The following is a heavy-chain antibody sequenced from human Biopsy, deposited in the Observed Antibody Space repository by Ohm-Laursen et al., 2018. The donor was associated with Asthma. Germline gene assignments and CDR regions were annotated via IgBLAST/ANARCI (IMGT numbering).Heavy chain of an antibody. V-gene: IGHV3-21*01. CDR2: IRTASSFI. CDR3: ARIGPEWELPGREYSLHH. D-gene: IGHD1-26*01. J-gene: IGHJ1*01. CDR1: GYTFSSYS. Sequence: SLRLSCAVSGYTFSSYSIHWVRQTPGKGLEWVASIRTASSFIYYADSVRGRFTTSRDNARNSVYLQTNSLRAEDTALYYCARIGPEWELPGREYSLHHWGEGTLVTVSS.